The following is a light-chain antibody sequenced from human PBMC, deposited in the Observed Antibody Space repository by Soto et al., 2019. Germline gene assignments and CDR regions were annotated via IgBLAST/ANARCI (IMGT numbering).Light chain of an antibody. CDR3: QQHNDWPPIT. CDR2: DST. V-gene: IGKV3-11*01. Sequence: VLTQSPATLSPSPGERATLSCRASQSIHTSLAWYQQKPGQPPRLVVYDSTLRANGVPDRFGGSRSGTEFSLTINSLVPEDFAVHYCQQHNDWPPITFGQGTRLEI. CDR1: QSIHTS. J-gene: IGKJ5*01.